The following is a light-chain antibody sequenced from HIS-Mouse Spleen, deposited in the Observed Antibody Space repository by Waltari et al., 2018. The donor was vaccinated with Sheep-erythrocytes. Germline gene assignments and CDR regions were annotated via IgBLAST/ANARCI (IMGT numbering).Light chain of an antibody. CDR3: AAWDHSLNGPV. V-gene: IGLV1-44*01. J-gene: IGLJ2*01. CDR1: SSNIGSNT. Sequence: QSVLTQPPSASGTPGQRVTISCSGSSSNIGSNTVNWYQQLPGTAPKLLIYSNKPRPSGVPDRFSGSKSVTSASLAISGLQSEDEADYYCAAWDHSLNGPVFGGGTKLTVL. CDR2: SNK.